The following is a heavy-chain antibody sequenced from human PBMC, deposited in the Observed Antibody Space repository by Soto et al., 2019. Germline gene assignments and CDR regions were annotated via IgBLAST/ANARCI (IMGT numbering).Heavy chain of an antibody. CDR2: ISGSGGST. V-gene: IGHV3-23*01. Sequence: EVQLLESGGGLVQPGGSLRLSCAASGFTFSSYAMSWVRQAPGKGLEWVSAISGSGGSTYYADSVKGRFTISRDNSKNTLYLQMNSLRAEDAAVYYCANARGRCLEWQHHWFDPWGQGTLVTVSS. J-gene: IGHJ5*02. CDR3: ANARGRCLEWQHHWFDP. D-gene: IGHD3-3*01. CDR1: GFTFSSYA.